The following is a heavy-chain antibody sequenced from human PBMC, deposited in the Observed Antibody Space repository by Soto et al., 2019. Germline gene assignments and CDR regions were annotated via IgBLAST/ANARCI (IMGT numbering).Heavy chain of an antibody. V-gene: IGHV3-64*04. CDR1: GFTFSSYA. Sequence: GGSLRLSCSASGFTFSSYAMHWVRQAPGKGLECVAIINNNGSKTNYVDSVRGRFSISRDNTKNSLYLQMNSLRVEDTAVYFCARGGGHNLEYWGQGALVTVSS. J-gene: IGHJ4*02. D-gene: IGHD1-1*01. CDR2: INNNGSKT. CDR3: ARGGGHNLEY.